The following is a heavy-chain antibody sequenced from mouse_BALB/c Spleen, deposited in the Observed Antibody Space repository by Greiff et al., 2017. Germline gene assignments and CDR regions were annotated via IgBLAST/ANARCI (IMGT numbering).Heavy chain of an antibody. CDR3: ARGREYRYDVDYAMDY. CDR1: GFTFSSYA. J-gene: IGHJ4*01. CDR2: ISSGGST. D-gene: IGHD2-14*01. V-gene: IGHV5-6-5*01. Sequence: DVMVVESGGGLVKPGGSLKLSCAASGFTFSSYAMSWVRQTPEKRLEWVASISSGGSTYYPDSVKGRFTISRDNARNILYLQMSSLSSEDTAMYYCARGREYRYDVDYAMDYWGQGTSVTVSS.